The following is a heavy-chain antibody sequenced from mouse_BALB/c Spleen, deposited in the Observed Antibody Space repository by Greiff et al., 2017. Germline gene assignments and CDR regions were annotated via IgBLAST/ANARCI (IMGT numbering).Heavy chain of an antibody. CDR3: ARSDYDGAWFAY. D-gene: IGHD2-4*01. Sequence: EVQRVESGPGLVKPSQSLSLTCTVTGYSITSDYAWNWIRQFPGNKLEWMGYISYSGSTSYNPSLKSRISITRDTSKNQFFLQLNSVTTEDTATYYCARSDYDGAWFAYWGQGTLVTVSA. J-gene: IGHJ3*01. V-gene: IGHV3-2*02. CDR1: GYSITSDYA. CDR2: ISYSGST.